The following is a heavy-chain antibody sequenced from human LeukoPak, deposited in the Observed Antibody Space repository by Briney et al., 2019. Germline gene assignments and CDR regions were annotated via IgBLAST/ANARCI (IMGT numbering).Heavy chain of an antibody. V-gene: IGHV4-4*07. CDR1: GGSISNYY. Sequence: SETLSLTCTVSGGSISNYYWSWIRQPAREGLEWIGRIFSSGSTNYNPSLTSRVTMSVDTSKNQFSLKLSSVTAADTAVYYCARDSGSSRGYYFDYCGQGTLVTVSS. J-gene: IGHJ4*02. CDR3: ARDSGSSRGYYFDY. D-gene: IGHD1-26*01. CDR2: IFSSGST.